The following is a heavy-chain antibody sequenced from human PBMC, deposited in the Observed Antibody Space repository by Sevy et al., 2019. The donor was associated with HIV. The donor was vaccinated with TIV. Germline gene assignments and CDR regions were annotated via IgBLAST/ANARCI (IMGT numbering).Heavy chain of an antibody. Sequence: SETLSLTCTIFGGSISAYYWSWFRQPPGRGLEYIGYIYYSGSTNYNPSLKSRVTISVDMSKNQFSLRLTSVTTADTATYYCARAPPVRSGDDSLNWFDPWGQGALVTVSS. CDR1: GGSISAYY. J-gene: IGHJ5*02. D-gene: IGHD6-25*01. V-gene: IGHV4-59*01. CDR3: ARAPPVRSGDDSLNWFDP. CDR2: IYYSGST.